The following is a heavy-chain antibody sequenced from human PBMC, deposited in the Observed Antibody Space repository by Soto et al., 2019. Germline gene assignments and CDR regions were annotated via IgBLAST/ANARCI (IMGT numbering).Heavy chain of an antibody. CDR2: IHESGSA. Sequence: PSETLSLTCVVSGNSITSRNWWSWVRQPPGKGLEFIGEIHESGSANYNPSLKSRVTMSLDKSKNQFSLIMTSATAADTALYYCARYSALSGTYYFDYWGQGTLVTV. CDR1: GNSITSRNW. CDR3: ARYSALSGTYYFDY. D-gene: IGHD2-21*01. V-gene: IGHV4-4*02. J-gene: IGHJ4*02.